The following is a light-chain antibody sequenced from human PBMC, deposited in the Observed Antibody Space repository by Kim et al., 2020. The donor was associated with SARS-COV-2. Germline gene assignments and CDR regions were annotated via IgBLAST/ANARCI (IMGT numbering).Light chain of an antibody. CDR2: EVN. CDR3: SSYGGSDNLV. J-gene: IGLJ2*01. CDR1: NSDVGGDNH. V-gene: IGLV2-8*01. Sequence: QSALTQPPSASGSPGQSVTISCAGTNSDVGGDNHVSWYQQHPGKAPKLLIYEVNQRPSGVPDRFSGSKSGNTASLTVSGLQAEDEADYYCSSYGGSDNLVFGGGTQLTVL.